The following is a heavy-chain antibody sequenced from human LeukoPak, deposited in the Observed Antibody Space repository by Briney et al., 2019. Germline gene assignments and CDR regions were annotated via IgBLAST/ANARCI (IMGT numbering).Heavy chain of an antibody. J-gene: IGHJ4*02. D-gene: IGHD6-19*01. CDR1: GFTFSGFW. Sequence: GGSLRLSCAASGFTFSGFWMSWVRQAPGKGLEWVGRIKSKTDGGTTDYAAPVKGRFTISRDDSENTLYLQMNSLKTEDTAVYYCTTALGIAVAGTDYWGQGTLVTVSS. CDR2: IKSKTDGGTT. V-gene: IGHV3-15*01. CDR3: TTALGIAVAGTDY.